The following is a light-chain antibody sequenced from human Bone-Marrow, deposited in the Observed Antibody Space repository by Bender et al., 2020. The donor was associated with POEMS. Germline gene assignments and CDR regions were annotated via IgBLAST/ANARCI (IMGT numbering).Light chain of an antibody. CDR1: NIGSES. Sequence: SYVLTQPPSVSVAPGKTANFPCGGNNIGSESVHWYQQKSGQAPVLVIYEDSKRHSGIPERFSGSSSGTMATLTIAGAQVEDDGDYYCYSTDSSGELWVFGGGTKLTVL. V-gene: IGLV3-10*01. CDR3: YSTDSSGELWV. J-gene: IGLJ3*02. CDR2: EDS.